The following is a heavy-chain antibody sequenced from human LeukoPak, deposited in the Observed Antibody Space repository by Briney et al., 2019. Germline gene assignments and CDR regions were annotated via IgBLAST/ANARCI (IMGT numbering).Heavy chain of an antibody. V-gene: IGHV3-7*01. CDR3: ARDAGNSGYGCDL. CDR1: GFTFSSYW. J-gene: IGHJ5*02. D-gene: IGHD5-12*01. CDR2: IKQDGSEK. Sequence: GGSLRLSCAASGFTFSSYWMSWVRQAPGKGLEWVANIKQDGSEKNYVDSVKGRFTISRDNARNSLYLQMNSLRAEDTAMYYCARDAGNSGYGCDLWGQGTLVTVSS.